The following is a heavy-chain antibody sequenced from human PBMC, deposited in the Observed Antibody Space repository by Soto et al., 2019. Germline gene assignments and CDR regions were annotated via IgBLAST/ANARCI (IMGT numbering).Heavy chain of an antibody. J-gene: IGHJ6*03. CDR2: MNPNSGNT. CDR1: GCTFTSYD. D-gene: IGHD2-8*01. Sequence: ASVEVCWTASGCTFTSYDINWVRQAPGQGLEWMGWMNPNSGNTGYAQKFQGRVTMTRNTSISTAYMELSSLRSEDTAVYYCARGCLTVYAIRFDYYSYMDVWGKGTTVTVSS. CDR3: ARGCLTVYAIRFDYYSYMDV. V-gene: IGHV1-8*01.